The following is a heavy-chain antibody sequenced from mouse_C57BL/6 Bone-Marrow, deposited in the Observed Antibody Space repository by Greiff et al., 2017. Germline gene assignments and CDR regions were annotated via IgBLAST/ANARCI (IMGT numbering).Heavy chain of an antibody. Sequence: VQLKESGAELVKPGASVKLSCTASAFNIKDYYMHWVKQRTEQGLEWIGRIDPEDGETKYASKFQGKATITADTSSNTAYLQLISLTSEDTAVYYCARGYYDYDEGFSYWGQGTLVTVSA. CDR3: ARGYYDYDEGFSY. J-gene: IGHJ3*01. D-gene: IGHD2-4*01. CDR2: IDPEDGET. V-gene: IGHV14-2*01. CDR1: AFNIKDYY.